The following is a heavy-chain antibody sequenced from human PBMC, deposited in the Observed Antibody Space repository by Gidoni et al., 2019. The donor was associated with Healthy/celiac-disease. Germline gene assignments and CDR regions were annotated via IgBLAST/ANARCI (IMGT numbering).Heavy chain of an antibody. CDR1: GGSFSGYY. CDR2: INHSGST. Sequence: QVQLQQWGAGLLKPSETLSLTCAVSGGSFSGYYWSWIRQPPGKGLEWIGEINHSGSTNYNPSLKSRVTISVDTSKNQFSLKLSSVTAADTAVYYCARWEQDWYFDLWGRGTLVTVSS. V-gene: IGHV4-34*01. J-gene: IGHJ2*01. D-gene: IGHD1-26*01. CDR3: ARWEQDWYFDL.